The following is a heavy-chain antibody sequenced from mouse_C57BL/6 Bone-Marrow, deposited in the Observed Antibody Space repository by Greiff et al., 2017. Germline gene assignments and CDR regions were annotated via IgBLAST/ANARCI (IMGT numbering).Heavy chain of an antibody. CDR1: GYSITSDY. CDR3: ARSPITTVVARGVYWYFDV. CDR2: ISYSGST. V-gene: IGHV3-8*01. Sequence: EVKVEESGPGLAKPSQTLSLTCSVTGYSITSDYWNWIRKFPGNKLEYMGYISYSGSTYYNPSLNSRISITRETSKNQYYLQLNSVTTEDTATYYCARSPITTVVARGVYWYFDVWGTGTTVTVSS. J-gene: IGHJ1*03. D-gene: IGHD1-1*01.